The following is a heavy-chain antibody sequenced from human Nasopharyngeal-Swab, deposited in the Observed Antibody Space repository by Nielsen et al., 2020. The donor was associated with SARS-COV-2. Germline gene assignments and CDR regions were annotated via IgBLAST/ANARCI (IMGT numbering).Heavy chain of an antibody. CDR3: ARPGWEPYTYYYYGMDV. CDR1: GYTFTSYA. D-gene: IGHD1-26*01. Sequence: ASVKVSCKASGYTFTSYAMNWVRQAPGQGFEWMGWINTNTGNPTYAQGFTGRFVFSLDTSVSTAYLQISSLKAEDTAVYYCARPGWEPYTYYYYGMDVWGQGTTVTVSS. J-gene: IGHJ6*02. V-gene: IGHV7-4-1*02. CDR2: INTNTGNP.